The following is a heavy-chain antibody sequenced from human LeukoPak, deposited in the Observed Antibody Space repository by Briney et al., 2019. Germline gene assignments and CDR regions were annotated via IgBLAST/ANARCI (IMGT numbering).Heavy chain of an antibody. J-gene: IGHJ4*02. CDR1: GGSISSGSYY. Sequence: SQTLSLTCTVSGGSISSGSYYWSWIRQPAGTGLEWIGRIYTSGSTNYNPSLKSRVTISVDTSKNQFSLKLSSVTAADTAVYYCARVVAAAGTGFDYWGQGTLVTVSS. D-gene: IGHD6-13*01. V-gene: IGHV4-61*02. CDR3: ARVVAAAGTGFDY. CDR2: IYTSGST.